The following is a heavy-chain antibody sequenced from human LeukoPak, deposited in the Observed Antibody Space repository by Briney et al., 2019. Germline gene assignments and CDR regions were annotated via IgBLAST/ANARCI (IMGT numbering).Heavy chain of an antibody. J-gene: IGHJ4*02. CDR1: GFTFSRYW. Sequence: GGSLRLSCAASGFTFSRYWMSWVRQAPGKWLEWVANIKQDGSEKYYVDSVKGRFTISRDNAKNSLYLQMNSLRAEDTAVYYCARVLYWGQGTLVTVSS. V-gene: IGHV3-7*01. CDR2: IKQDGSEK. CDR3: ARVLY.